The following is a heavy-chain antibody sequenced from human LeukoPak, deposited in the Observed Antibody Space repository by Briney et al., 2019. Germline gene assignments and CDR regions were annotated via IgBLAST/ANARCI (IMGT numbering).Heavy chain of an antibody. CDR3: ITDITMVRGVIITIHAFDI. J-gene: IGHJ3*02. Sequence: TSGGSLRLSCAASGFTFSNYAVSWVRQAPGKGLEWVGRIRSKTDGGTTDYAAPVKGRFTISRDDSKNTLYLQMNSLETEDTAVYYCITDITMVRGVIITIHAFDIWGQGTMVTVSS. D-gene: IGHD3-10*01. CDR1: GFTFSNYA. V-gene: IGHV3-15*01. CDR2: IRSKTDGGTT.